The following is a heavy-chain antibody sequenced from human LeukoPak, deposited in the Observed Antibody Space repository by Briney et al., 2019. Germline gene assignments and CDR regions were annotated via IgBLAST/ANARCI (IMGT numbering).Heavy chain of an antibody. Sequence: ASVKVSCKASGGTFSSYAISWVRQAPGQGLEWMGWINPNSGGTNYAQKFQGRVTMTRDTSISTAYMELSSLRSEDTAVYYCAREGAQLAKAFDYWGQGTLVTVSS. CDR1: GGTFSSYA. V-gene: IGHV1-2*02. CDR3: AREGAQLAKAFDY. CDR2: INPNSGGT. J-gene: IGHJ4*02. D-gene: IGHD1-26*01.